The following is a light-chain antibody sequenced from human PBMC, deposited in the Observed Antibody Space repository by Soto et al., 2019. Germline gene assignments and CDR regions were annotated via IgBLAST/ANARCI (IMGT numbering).Light chain of an antibody. J-gene: IGLJ2*01. CDR2: DND. CDR1: SSNIGNNY. Sequence: QSVLTQPPSVSAAPGQKVTISCSGSSSNIGNNYVSWYQQLPGTAPKLLIYDNDNRPSGIPDRFSGSTSGTSATLGITGLQTGDEADYYCGTWDDSLSAVVFGGGTKLTVL. V-gene: IGLV1-51*01. CDR3: GTWDDSLSAVV.